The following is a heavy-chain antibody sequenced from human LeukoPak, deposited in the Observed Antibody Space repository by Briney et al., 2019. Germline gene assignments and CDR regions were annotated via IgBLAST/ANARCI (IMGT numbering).Heavy chain of an antibody. CDR2: INSDGSIT. CDR1: GFTFSSYW. D-gene: IGHD6-19*01. J-gene: IGHJ4*02. V-gene: IGHV3-74*01. CDR3: VRVQRSSSGWYEAGLDY. Sequence: GGSLRLSCAASGFTFSSYWMYWVRQAPGKGLVWVSHINSDGSITSYADSVKDRFTISRDNAKNTLYLQMNSLIAEDTAVYYCVRVQRSSSGWYEAGLDYWGQGTLVTVSS.